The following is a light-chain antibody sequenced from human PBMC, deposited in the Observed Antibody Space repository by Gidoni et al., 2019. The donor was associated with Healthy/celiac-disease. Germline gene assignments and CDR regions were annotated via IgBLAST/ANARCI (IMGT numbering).Light chain of an antibody. CDR1: KLGDKY. J-gene: IGLJ2*01. Sequence: SYELTQPPSVSLSPGQTASITCSGDKLGDKYACWYQQKPGPSPVLVIYQDSKRPSGIPERFSGPNSGNTATLTISGTQAMDEADYYCQAWDSSTASVVFGGGTKLTVL. V-gene: IGLV3-1*01. CDR3: QAWDSSTASVV. CDR2: QDS.